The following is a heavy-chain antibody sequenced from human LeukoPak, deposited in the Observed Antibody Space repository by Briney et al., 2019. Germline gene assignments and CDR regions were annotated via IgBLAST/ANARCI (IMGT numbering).Heavy chain of an antibody. J-gene: IGHJ5*02. CDR3: ARRLGYSSSWYRGDWFDP. CDR2: ISAYNGNT. V-gene: IGHV1-18*01. CDR1: GYTFTSYG. Sequence: GASVKVSCKASGYTFTSYGISWVRQAPGQGLEWMGWISAYNGNTNYAQKLQGRVTMTTDTSTRTAYMELRSLRSDDTAVYYCARRLGYSSSWYRGDWFDPWGQGTLVTVSS. D-gene: IGHD6-13*01.